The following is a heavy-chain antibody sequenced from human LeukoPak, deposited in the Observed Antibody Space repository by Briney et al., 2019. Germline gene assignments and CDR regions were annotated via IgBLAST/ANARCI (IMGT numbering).Heavy chain of an antibody. D-gene: IGHD6-13*01. V-gene: IGHV3-66*01. CDR2: IYSGGTT. CDR3: ARDRGGSRSDC. J-gene: IGHJ4*02. Sequence: GGSLRLSRAASGFTVSTNYMSWVRQAPGKGLEWVSVIYSGGTTYYADSVKGRFTISRDNSKNTLYLQMNSLRAEDTAVYYCARDRGGSRSDCWGQGTLVTVSS. CDR1: GFTVSTNY.